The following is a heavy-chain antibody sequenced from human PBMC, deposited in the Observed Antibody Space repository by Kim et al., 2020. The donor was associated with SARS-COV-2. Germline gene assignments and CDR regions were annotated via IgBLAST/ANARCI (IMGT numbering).Heavy chain of an antibody. CDR3: ARGGSVV. Sequence: GGSLRLSCAASGFTFNNYWMNWVRQAPGKGLEWVANINEEGSQKYYVDSVKGRFTISRDNAKNSVYMQMNSLRAEDTAVYYCARGGSVVWVQGTTLIVS. CDR2: INEEGSQK. J-gene: IGHJ6*02. D-gene: IGHD3-10*01. V-gene: IGHV3-7*01. CDR1: GFTFNNYW.